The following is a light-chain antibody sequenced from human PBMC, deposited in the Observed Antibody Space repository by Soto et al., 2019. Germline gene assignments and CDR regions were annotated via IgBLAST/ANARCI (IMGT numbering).Light chain of an antibody. Sequence: EIVLTQSPATLSLSPGERATLSCRASQSVRNYLAWYQQKTGQAPSLLIYEASNRATGIPARFRGSGSGTDFTLTISSLEPEDFAVYYCQQRGNWPPTFGQGTKVEIK. V-gene: IGKV3-11*01. CDR1: QSVRNY. J-gene: IGKJ1*01. CDR3: QQRGNWPPT. CDR2: EAS.